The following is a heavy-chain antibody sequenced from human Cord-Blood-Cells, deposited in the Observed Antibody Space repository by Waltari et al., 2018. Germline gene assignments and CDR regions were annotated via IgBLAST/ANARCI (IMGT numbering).Heavy chain of an antibody. J-gene: IGHJ4*02. Sequence: QVQLQESGPGLVKPSGTLSLSCAVSGGSLSSSNWWSWVRQPPGKGREWIGEIDHSGGNNYNPSLKSRVTISVDKSKNQFSRKLSAVTAADAAVYYCARDLLDSGLRYFDYWGQGTLVTVSS. CDR2: IDHSGGN. V-gene: IGHV4-4*02. D-gene: IGHD1-26*01. CDR1: GGSLSSSNW. CDR3: ARDLLDSGLRYFDY.